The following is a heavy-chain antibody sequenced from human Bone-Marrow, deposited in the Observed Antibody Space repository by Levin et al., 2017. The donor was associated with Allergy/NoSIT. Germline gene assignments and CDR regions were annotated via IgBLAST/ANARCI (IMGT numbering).Heavy chain of an antibody. CDR1: GFTFSSYG. V-gene: IGHV3-33*01. CDR3: ARDRVRGSAFDI. CDR2: IWYDGSNK. J-gene: IGHJ3*02. Sequence: GGSLRLSCAASGFTFSSYGMHWVRQAPGKGLEWVAVIWYDGSNKYYADSVKGRFTISRDNSKNTLYLQMNSLRAEDTAVYYCARDRVRGSAFDIWGQGTMVTVSS. D-gene: IGHD3-10*01.